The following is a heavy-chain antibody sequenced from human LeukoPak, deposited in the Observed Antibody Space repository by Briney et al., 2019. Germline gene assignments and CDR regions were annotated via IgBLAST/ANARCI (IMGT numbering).Heavy chain of an antibody. Sequence: GGSLRLSCAASGFTFSSYSMNWVRQAPGKGLEWVSSISSSSSYIYYADSVKGRFTISRDSAKNSLFLQMNSLRAEDTAVYYCAELGITMIGGVWGKGTTVTISS. CDR3: AELGITMIGGV. D-gene: IGHD3-10*02. J-gene: IGHJ6*04. V-gene: IGHV3-21*01. CDR2: ISSSSSYI. CDR1: GFTFSSYS.